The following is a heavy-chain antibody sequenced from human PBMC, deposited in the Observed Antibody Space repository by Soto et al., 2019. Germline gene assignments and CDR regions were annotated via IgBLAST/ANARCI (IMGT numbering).Heavy chain of an antibody. Sequence: DVQLLESGGGLVQPGGSLRLSSAASGFTFRRYAMSWFRQPPGKGLEWVSGISGSGLSTHNADSVKGRFTVSRDNSKNTLYLQMNSLRAEDTAVYSCAKVPFGTDWYFDLWGRGTLVTLSS. J-gene: IGHJ2*01. CDR1: GFTFRRYA. CDR3: AKVPFGTDWYFDL. V-gene: IGHV3-23*01. CDR2: ISGSGLST. D-gene: IGHD3-10*01.